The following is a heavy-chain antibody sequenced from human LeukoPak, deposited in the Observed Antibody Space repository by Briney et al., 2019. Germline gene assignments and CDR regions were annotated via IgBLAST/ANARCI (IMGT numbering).Heavy chain of an antibody. CDR2: ISSSSSSI. CDR3: ARGTCSSTSCSMDV. J-gene: IGHJ6*03. CDR1: GFTFSSYS. D-gene: IGHD2-2*01. V-gene: IGHV3-48*01. Sequence: PGGSLRLSCAASGFTFSSYSMNWVRQAPGEGQGWVSYISSSSSSIYYADSVEGRFTISRDNAKNSLYLQMNSLRAEDTAVYYCARGTCSSTSCSMDVWGKGTTVIVSS.